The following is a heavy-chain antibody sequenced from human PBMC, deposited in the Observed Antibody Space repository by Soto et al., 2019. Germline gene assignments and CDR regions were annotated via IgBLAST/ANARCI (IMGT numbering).Heavy chain of an antibody. CDR1: GFTFSTYA. Sequence: QVQLVESGGGVVQPGRSLRLSCAASGFTFSTYAMHWVRQAAGKGLEWMAVISYDGSNKYYADSVKGRFTISRDNSKNTLYLEMTSLRAEDTAVYYCASRHSSSWYYVDKWGQGTLVTVSS. CDR3: ASRHSSSWYYVDK. CDR2: ISYDGSNK. V-gene: IGHV3-30-3*01. D-gene: IGHD6-13*01. J-gene: IGHJ4*02.